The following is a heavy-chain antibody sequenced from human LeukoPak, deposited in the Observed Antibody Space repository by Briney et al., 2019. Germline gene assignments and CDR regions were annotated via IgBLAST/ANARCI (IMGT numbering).Heavy chain of an antibody. V-gene: IGHV4-61*02. J-gene: IGHJ4*02. CDR3: ARGYYYRT. D-gene: IGHD3-10*01. Sequence: PSETLSLTWTVSGGSVGSDNSYWNWIRQPAGKGLEWIGRIYADGSSTYNPSLKSRVTILVDTSKNQFSLRLSSMTAADTAVYYCARGYYYRTWGLGTLVTVSS. CDR2: IYADGSS. CDR1: GGSVGSDNSY.